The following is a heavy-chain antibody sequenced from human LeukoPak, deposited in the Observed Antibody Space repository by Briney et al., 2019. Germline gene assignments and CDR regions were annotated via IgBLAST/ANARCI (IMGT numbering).Heavy chain of an antibody. Sequence: GGSLRLSCAASGFTFSKAWMSWVRQATGKGLEWLGRIKSNADGGTTDYAAPVQGRITISRDDSQNTLYLQLDSLKAEDTAVYYCSINRWQYDSRVYDYWGQGTLVAVSS. CDR3: SINRWQYDSRVYDY. D-gene: IGHD3-22*01. J-gene: IGHJ4*02. V-gene: IGHV3-15*01. CDR2: IKSNADGGTT. CDR1: GFTFSKAW.